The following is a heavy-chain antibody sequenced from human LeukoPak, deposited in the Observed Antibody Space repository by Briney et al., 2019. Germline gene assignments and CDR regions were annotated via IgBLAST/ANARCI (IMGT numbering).Heavy chain of an antibody. Sequence: GGSLRLSCAASGFTFSSYSMNWVRQAPGNGLEWASSISRSSSYIYYADPEKGRFTVSRDTSKNTLFLQMSSLRAEDTAIYYCATTVWTGQFPDYFDVWGQGTLVTVSS. CDR3: ATTVWTGQFPDYFDV. V-gene: IGHV3-21*01. CDR1: GFTFSSYS. CDR2: ISRSSSYI. D-gene: IGHD1-1*01. J-gene: IGHJ4*02.